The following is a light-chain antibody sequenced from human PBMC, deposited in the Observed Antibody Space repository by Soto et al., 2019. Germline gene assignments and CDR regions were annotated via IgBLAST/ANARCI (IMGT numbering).Light chain of an antibody. J-gene: IGKJ4*01. Sequence: EIVLTQSPGTLSLSPGERATLSCRANQSVSSYLAWYQQKPGQAPRLLIYDASNRATLQRGVPSRFSGSGSGTDFTLTISSLQPEDFATYYCQQLNTYPSTFGGGTKVDIK. CDR3: QQLNTYPST. CDR2: DAS. V-gene: IGKV3-11*01. CDR1: QSVSSY.